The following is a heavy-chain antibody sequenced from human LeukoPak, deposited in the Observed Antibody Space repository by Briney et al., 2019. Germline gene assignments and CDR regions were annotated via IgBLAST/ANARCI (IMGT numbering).Heavy chain of an antibody. CDR1: GSSIIDYY. Sequence: SETLSLTCSVSGSSIIDYYWTWLRQSPGNAPEWIGYTHYSGSSGSSPSLKSRVTMSVDASKSQLSLKLISVTAADTAVYYCARASLRSSDGAFYYMDVWGTGTTVTVSS. V-gene: IGHV4-59*12. J-gene: IGHJ6*03. CDR3: ARASLRSSDGAFYYMDV. D-gene: IGHD3-22*01. CDR2: THYSGSS.